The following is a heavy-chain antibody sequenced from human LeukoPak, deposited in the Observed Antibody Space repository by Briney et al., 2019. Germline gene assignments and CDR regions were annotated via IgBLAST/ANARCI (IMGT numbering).Heavy chain of an antibody. V-gene: IGHV3-30*02. D-gene: IGHD3-16*02. CDR2: IRYDGNNK. J-gene: IGHJ3*02. CDR3: ASYTGSFKEHAFDI. CDR1: GFTFSSYG. Sequence: GGSLRLSCAASGFTFSSYGMHWVRQAPGKGLEWVAFIRYDGNNKYYADSVKGRFTISRDNSKSTLYLQMNSLRAEDAAVYYCASYTGSFKEHAFDIWGQGTMVTVSS.